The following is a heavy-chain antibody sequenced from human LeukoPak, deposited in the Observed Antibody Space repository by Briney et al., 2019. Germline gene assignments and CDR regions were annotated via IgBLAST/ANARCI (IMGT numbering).Heavy chain of an antibody. D-gene: IGHD2-15*01. J-gene: IGHJ4*02. V-gene: IGHV1-2*06. CDR2: INPYSGDT. CDR3: AKDGSANYHSLKDDY. Sequence: ASVKVSCKASGYTFNDYYLHWVRQAPGQGLEWMGRINPYSGDTIYAQNFQGRVTMTRDTSINTAYMELSRLTSDDTAVYYCAKDGSANYHSLKDDYWGQGALVTVSS. CDR1: GYTFNDYY.